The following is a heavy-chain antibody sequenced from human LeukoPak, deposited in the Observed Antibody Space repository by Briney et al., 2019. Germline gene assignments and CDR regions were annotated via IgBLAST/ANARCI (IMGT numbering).Heavy chain of an antibody. D-gene: IGHD3-9*01. J-gene: IGHJ4*02. CDR3: ATGWLRGYSDFTSISFDY. CDR2: IIPIFGTA. Sequence: SVKVSCKASGGTFSSYAISWVRQAPGQGLEWMGGIIPIFGTANYAQKFQGRVTITADESTSTAYMELSSLRSEDTAVYYCATGWLRGYSDFTSISFDYWGQGTLVTVSS. CDR1: GGTFSSYA. V-gene: IGHV1-69*13.